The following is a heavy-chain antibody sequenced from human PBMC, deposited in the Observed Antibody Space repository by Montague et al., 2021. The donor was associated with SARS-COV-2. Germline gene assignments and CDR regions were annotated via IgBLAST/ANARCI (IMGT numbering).Heavy chain of an antibody. D-gene: IGHD4-17*01. CDR2: INHSGST. CDR3: ARGSTVTHY. J-gene: IGHJ4*02. CDR1: GGSFSGYY. V-gene: IGHV4-34*01. Sequence: SETLSLTCAVYGGSFSGYYWSWIRQPPGKGLEWIGEINHSGSTNYDPSLKSRVTISVDTSKNQFSLKLSSVTAADTAVYYCARGSTVTHYWGQGTLVTVSS.